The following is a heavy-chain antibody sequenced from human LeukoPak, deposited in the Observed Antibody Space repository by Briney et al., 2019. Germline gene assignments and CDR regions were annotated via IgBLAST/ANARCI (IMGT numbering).Heavy chain of an antibody. V-gene: IGHV1-2*02. D-gene: IGHD6-6*01. CDR2: INPNSGGT. CDR1: GYTFTGYY. J-gene: IGHJ4*02. Sequence: ASVKVSCKASGYTFTGYYMHWVRQAPGQGLEWMGWINPNSGGTNYAQKFQGRVTMTRDTSITTACVELSRLRSDDTAVYYCARVGRAFTARSSFFDYWGRGTLVTVSS. CDR3: ARVGRAFTARSSFFDY.